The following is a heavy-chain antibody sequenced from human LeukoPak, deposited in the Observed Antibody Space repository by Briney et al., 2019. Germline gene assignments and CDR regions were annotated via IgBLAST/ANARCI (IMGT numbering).Heavy chain of an antibody. J-gene: IGHJ4*02. CDR1: GFTLSNAW. CDR3: ARVGDRSGNGYSH. CDR2: ISRSGGNT. D-gene: IGHD2-2*03. V-gene: IGHV3-64*01. Sequence: PGGSLRLSCAASGFTLSNAWMNWDRQAPGKGLEFVSAISRSGGNTYYANSVKGRFTISRDTSKNTLYLQVGSLRVEDMAVYYCARVGDRSGNGYSHWGQGTLVTVSS.